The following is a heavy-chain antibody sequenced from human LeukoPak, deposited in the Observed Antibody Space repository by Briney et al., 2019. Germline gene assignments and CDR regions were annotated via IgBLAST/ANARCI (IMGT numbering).Heavy chain of an antibody. V-gene: IGHV4-34*01. CDR2: INHSGST. CDR1: GGSFSGYY. Sequence: SETLFLTCAVYGGSFSGYYWSWIRQPPGKGLEWIGEINHSGSTNYNPSLKSRVTISVDTSKNQFSLKLTSVTAADTAVYYCARGAYYYDSSVVSENDIWGQGTMVTVSS. D-gene: IGHD3-22*01. J-gene: IGHJ3*02. CDR3: ARGAYYYDSSVVSENDI.